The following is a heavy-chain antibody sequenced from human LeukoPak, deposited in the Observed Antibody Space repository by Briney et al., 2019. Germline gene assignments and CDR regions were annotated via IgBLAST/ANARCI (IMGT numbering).Heavy chain of an antibody. Sequence: PSETLSLTCTVSGYSISSGYYWGWIRQPPGKGLEWIGSIYHSGSTYYNPSLKSRVTISVDTSKNQFSLKLSSVTAADTAAYYCASYGYSGYDFPFDYWGQGTLVTVSS. V-gene: IGHV4-38-2*02. CDR2: IYHSGST. CDR3: ASYGYSGYDFPFDY. CDR1: GYSISSGYY. J-gene: IGHJ4*02. D-gene: IGHD5-12*01.